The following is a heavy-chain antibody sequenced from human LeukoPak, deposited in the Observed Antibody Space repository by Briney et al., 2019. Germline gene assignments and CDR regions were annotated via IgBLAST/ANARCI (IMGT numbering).Heavy chain of an antibody. J-gene: IGHJ4*02. CDR3: ARGIPTYYYDSSGYYFGY. Sequence: GGSLRLSCAASGFIFSSYWMHWVRQAPGKGLEWVANIKQDGSEKYYVDSVKGRFTISRDNAKNSLYLQMNSLRAEDTAVYYCARGIPTYYYDSSGYYFGYWGQGTLVTVSS. CDR1: GFIFSSYW. V-gene: IGHV3-7*01. CDR2: IKQDGSEK. D-gene: IGHD3-22*01.